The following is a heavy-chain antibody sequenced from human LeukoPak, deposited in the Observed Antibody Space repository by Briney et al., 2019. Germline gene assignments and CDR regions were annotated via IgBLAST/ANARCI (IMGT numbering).Heavy chain of an antibody. CDR2: IHTTGST. V-gene: IGHV4-4*07. Sequence: MASETLSLTCTVSGGSISSYYWSWIRQPAGKGLEWIGRIHTTGSTNYNPSLKSRVTMSVDTSKEQFSLKLTSVTAADTALYFCARGVGSFGDDPRDALDIWAQGTMVTVSS. CDR1: GGSISSYY. D-gene: IGHD4-17*01. J-gene: IGHJ3*02. CDR3: ARGVGSFGDDPRDALDI.